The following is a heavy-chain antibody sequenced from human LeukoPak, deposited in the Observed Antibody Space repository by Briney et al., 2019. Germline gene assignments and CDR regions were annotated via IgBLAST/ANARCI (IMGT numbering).Heavy chain of an antibody. CDR3: AKGSHYYDSGGYYIEY. CDR2: ISYDGSNQ. Sequence: PGMSLRLSCAASGFTFSSYGMHWVRQAPGKGLEWVAVISYDGSNQYHAVSVKGRFTISRDNSKNTLYLQMNSLRPDDTAVYFCAKGSHYYDSGGYYIEYWGQGTLVAVSS. V-gene: IGHV3-30*18. J-gene: IGHJ4*02. D-gene: IGHD3-22*01. CDR1: GFTFSSYG.